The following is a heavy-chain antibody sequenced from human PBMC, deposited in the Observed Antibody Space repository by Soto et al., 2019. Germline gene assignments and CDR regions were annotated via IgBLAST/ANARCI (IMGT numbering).Heavy chain of an antibody. CDR3: ARGGYYYDSSAYYRPFDY. Sequence: QVQLVQSGAEVKKPGASVKVSCKASGYTFTSYDINWVRQATGQGLEWMGWMNPNSGNTGYAQKLQGRVTMTRSTSISTAYMELSRLRSEDTAVYYCARGGYYYDSSAYYRPFDYWGQGTLVTVSS. J-gene: IGHJ4*02. CDR1: GYTFTSYD. CDR2: MNPNSGNT. D-gene: IGHD3-22*01. V-gene: IGHV1-8*01.